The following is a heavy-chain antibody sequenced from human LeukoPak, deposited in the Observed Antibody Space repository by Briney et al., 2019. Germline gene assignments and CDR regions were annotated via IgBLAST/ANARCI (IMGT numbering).Heavy chain of an antibody. V-gene: IGHV3-23*01. D-gene: IGHD3-22*01. Sequence: HPGGSLRLSCAASDFSFITYAMSWVRQAPGKGLEWVSTISGVGDATYYADSVKGRFTISRDNSENTLDLQMKSLRAEDTAIYYCAKGRAYDSSGNPYWHFDLWGRGTLVTVSS. CDR1: DFSFITYA. CDR3: AKGRAYDSSGNPYWHFDL. CDR2: ISGVGDAT. J-gene: IGHJ2*01.